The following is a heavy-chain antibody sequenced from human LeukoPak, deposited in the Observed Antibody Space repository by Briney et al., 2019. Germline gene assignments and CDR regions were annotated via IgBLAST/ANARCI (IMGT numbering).Heavy chain of an antibody. D-gene: IGHD1-1*01. CDR1: GLTFSIYE. CDR2: ISSSGDVI. V-gene: IGHV3-48*03. CDR3: ATSPRSTGRVFNY. Sequence: PGGSLRLSCAASGLTFSIYEMNWVRQAPGKGLEWVSYISSSGDVIYYADSVKGRFTISRDSAKKSVYLQMKSLRDEDTAVYYCATSPRSTGRVFNYWGQGTLVTVSS. J-gene: IGHJ4*02.